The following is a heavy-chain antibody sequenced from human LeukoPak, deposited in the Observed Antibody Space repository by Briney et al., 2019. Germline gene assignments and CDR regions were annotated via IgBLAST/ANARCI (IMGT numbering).Heavy chain of an antibody. CDR2: VYYSGST. V-gene: IGHV4-59*01. J-gene: IGHJ6*02. CDR3: ASNYYYGMDV. CDR1: GGSISGYY. Sequence: QVHLQESGPGLVKPSETLSLACTVSGGSISGYYGSWIRQSRGKVLEWIGYVYYSGSTNYNPSLKSRVTISVDTSKNQFSLKLSSVTAADTAVYYCASNYYYGMDVWGQGTSVTVSS.